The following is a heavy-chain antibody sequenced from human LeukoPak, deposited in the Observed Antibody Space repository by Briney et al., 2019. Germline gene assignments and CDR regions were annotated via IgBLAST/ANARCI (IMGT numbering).Heavy chain of an antibody. V-gene: IGHV4-4*02. CDR1: GDSINSLDL. CDR3: AGLVGRYSSGLYYYYFDY. J-gene: IGHJ4*02. Sequence: SETLSLTCTVSGDSINSLDLWSWVRQPPGKGLEWIGEMYLSGTTHSNPSVKSRVTISVDKSKNQFFLNLSSVTAADTAVYYCAGLVGRYSSGLYYYYFDYWGQGTLVTVSS. D-gene: IGHD3-22*01. CDR2: MYLSGTT.